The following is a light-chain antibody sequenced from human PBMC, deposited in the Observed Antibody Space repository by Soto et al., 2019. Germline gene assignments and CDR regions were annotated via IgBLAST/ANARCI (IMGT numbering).Light chain of an antibody. J-gene: IGKJ1*01. CDR3: QQYNTYPWT. CDR2: KTS. Sequence: DVQMTQSPSTLSASVGDRVTITCRASQTINNWLAWYQQRPGKAPTFLIYKTSTLETGVPSRFSGSGPGTEFTLTISSLQPEDFATYYCQQYNTYPWTFGQGTKVDIK. CDR1: QTINNW. V-gene: IGKV1-5*03.